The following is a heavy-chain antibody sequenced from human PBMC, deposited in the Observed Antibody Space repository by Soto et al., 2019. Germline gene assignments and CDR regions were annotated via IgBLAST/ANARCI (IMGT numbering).Heavy chain of an antibody. J-gene: IGHJ4*02. CDR1: GFTFSSYW. Sequence: GGSLRLSCAASGFTFSSYWMHWVRQAPGKGLVWVSRINSDGSSTSYADSVKGRFTISRDNAKNSLYLQMNSLRAEDTAVYYCARDELPAGTTSHFDYWGQGTLVTVSS. V-gene: IGHV3-74*01. CDR3: ARDELPAGTTSHFDY. D-gene: IGHD1-7*01. CDR2: INSDGSST.